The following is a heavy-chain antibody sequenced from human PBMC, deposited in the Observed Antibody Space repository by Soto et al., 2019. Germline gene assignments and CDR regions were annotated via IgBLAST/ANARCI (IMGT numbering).Heavy chain of an antibody. V-gene: IGHV3-48*03. Sequence: GGSLRLSCAASGFTFSSYEMNWVRQAPGKGLEWVSYISNSVSTIYYADSVKGRFTISRDNAKNSLYLQMNSLRAEDTAVYYCVGGYYQYYMDYWGQGTMVTVSS. CDR3: VGGYYQYYMDY. CDR1: GFTFSSYE. CDR2: ISNSVSTI. J-gene: IGHJ4*02. D-gene: IGHD3-10*01.